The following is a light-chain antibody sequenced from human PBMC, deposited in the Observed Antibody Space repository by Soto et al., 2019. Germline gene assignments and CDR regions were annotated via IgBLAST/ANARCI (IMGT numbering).Light chain of an antibody. CDR2: TAS. J-gene: IGKJ4*01. CDR1: HSINTY. Sequence: DIQVTQSPSSLSASVGDRVTITCRASHSINTYLNWYQQKPGKAPKLLIYTASNLQSGVPSRFRGSGSGTDFTLTISGLEPEDFAIYYCQQTYTTLSFGGGTKVEI. CDR3: QQTYTTLS. V-gene: IGKV1-39*01.